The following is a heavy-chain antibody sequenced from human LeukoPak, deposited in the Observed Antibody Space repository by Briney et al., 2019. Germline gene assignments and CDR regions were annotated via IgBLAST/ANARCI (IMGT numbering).Heavy chain of an antibody. CDR1: GFTFSSYW. D-gene: IGHD3-22*01. Sequence: PGGSLRLSCAASGFTFSSYWMHWVRQAPGKGLVWVSRINSDESSTSYADSVKGRFTISRDNAKNTLYLQMNSLRAEDTAVYYCARARNYDSSGYLYPSDYYYGMDVWGQGTTVTVSS. CDR2: INSDESST. J-gene: IGHJ6*02. CDR3: ARARNYDSSGYLYPSDYYYGMDV. V-gene: IGHV3-74*01.